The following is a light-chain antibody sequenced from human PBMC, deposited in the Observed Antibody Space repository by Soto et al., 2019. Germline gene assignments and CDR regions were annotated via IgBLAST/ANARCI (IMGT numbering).Light chain of an antibody. Sequence: RVTTQSPATLSVSRGEKATLSCRASQKVAGDLAWYQQKPGQAPRLLIYRTSTTSPGIHARFSGSGSGTEFTINISSLQSEDFAVYYCQEYNGRSSFGQGTKVEIK. CDR3: QEYNGRSS. V-gene: IGKV3-15*01. CDR2: RTS. CDR1: QKVAGD. J-gene: IGKJ1*01.